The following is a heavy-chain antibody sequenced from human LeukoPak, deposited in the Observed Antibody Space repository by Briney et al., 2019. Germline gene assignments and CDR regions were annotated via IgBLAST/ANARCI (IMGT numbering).Heavy chain of an antibody. Sequence: GGSLRLSCAASGFTFDDYAMHWVRQAPGKGLEWVSLISWDGGSTYYADSVKGRFTISRDNSKNSLYLQMNSLRAEDTAVYYCARVRIVVASRDAFDIWGQGTMVTVSS. CDR3: ARVRIVVASRDAFDI. J-gene: IGHJ3*02. D-gene: IGHD2-2*01. CDR2: ISWDGGST. CDR1: GFTFDDYA. V-gene: IGHV3-43D*03.